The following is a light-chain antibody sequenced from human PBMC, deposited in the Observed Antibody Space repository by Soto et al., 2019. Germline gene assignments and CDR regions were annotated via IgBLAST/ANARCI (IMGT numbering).Light chain of an antibody. V-gene: IGKV1-17*01. Sequence: DLPVAQSPSSPAASVGGRVPITFRASQGIRTDLGWYQQKPGKAPKRLIYSASSLQSGVPSRFSGSGSGTEFTLTISSLQPEDFATYYCLQHNSYPRTFGQGTKVDIK. CDR1: QGIRTD. J-gene: IGKJ1*01. CDR2: SAS. CDR3: LQHNSYPRT.